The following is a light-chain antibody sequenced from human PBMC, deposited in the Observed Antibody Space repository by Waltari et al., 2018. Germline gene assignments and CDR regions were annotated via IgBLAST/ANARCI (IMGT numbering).Light chain of an antibody. J-gene: IGLJ1*01. CDR3: CSYAGSSTYV. Sequence: QSALTQPASVSGSPGQSITIPCPGPSSDVGSNNLVSWYQPHPGKAPKLMIYEGSKRPPGVSNRFSGSKSGNTASLTISGLQAEDEADYYCCSYAGSSTYVFGTGTKVTVL. CDR1: SSDVGSNNL. V-gene: IGLV2-23*01. CDR2: EGS.